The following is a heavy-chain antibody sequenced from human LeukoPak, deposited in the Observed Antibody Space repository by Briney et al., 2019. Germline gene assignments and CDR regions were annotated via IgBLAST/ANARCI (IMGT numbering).Heavy chain of an antibody. CDR2: IDSGGSNT. D-gene: IGHD6-19*01. Sequence: PGGSLRLSCVVSGFTFSTYWMHWVRQGPGKGLVWVSRIDSGGSNTLYADSVRGRFTISRDNAKNTLYLQMNSLRVEDTAMYYCAHSYSGWYEFNWFDPWGQGTLVTVSS. V-gene: IGHV3-74*01. J-gene: IGHJ5*02. CDR1: GFTFSTYW. CDR3: AHSYSGWYEFNWFDP.